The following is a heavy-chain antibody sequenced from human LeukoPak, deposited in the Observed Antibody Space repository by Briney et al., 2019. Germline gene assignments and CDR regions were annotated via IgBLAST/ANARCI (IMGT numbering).Heavy chain of an antibody. D-gene: IGHD2-2*01. J-gene: IGHJ5*01. CDR1: GYTFTDYY. V-gene: IGHV1-2*02. CDR3: ARASIHIVVEPPPTQRFDP. Sequence: ASVKVSCKASGYTFTDYYMHWVRQAPGQGLEWMVWINPNSGGTNYAQKFQGRVTMTRDTSISTAYIALSGLTSDDTAVYYCARASIHIVVEPPPTQRFDPWGQGTLVTVSS. CDR2: INPNSGGT.